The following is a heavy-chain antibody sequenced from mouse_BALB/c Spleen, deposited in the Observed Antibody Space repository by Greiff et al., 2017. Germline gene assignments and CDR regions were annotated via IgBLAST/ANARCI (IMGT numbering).Heavy chain of an antibody. V-gene: IGHV5-4*02. CDR1: GFTFSDYY. D-gene: IGHD1-1*01. CDR2: ISDGGSYT. J-gene: IGHJ4*01. CDR3: AREGSSGAMDY. Sequence: EVKLMESGGGLVKPGGSLKLSCAASGFTFSDYYMYWVRQTPEKRLEWVATISDGGSYTYYPDSVKGRFTISRDNAKNNLYLQMSSLKSEDTAMYYCAREGSSGAMDYWGQGTSVTVSS.